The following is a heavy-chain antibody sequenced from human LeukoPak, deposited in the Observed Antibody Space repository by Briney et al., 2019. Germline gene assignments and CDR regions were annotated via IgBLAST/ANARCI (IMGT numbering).Heavy chain of an antibody. CDR3: ARDRYYYDSSGYYQLDY. CDR1: GGSISSYY. D-gene: IGHD3-22*01. CDR2: IHTSGST. Sequence: KPSETLSLTCTVSGGSISSYYWSWTRQPAGKGLEWIGCIHTSGSTNYNPSLKSRVTMSVDTSKNQFSLKLSSVTAADTAVYYCARDRYYYDSSGYYQLDYWGQGTLVTVSS. V-gene: IGHV4-4*07. J-gene: IGHJ4*02.